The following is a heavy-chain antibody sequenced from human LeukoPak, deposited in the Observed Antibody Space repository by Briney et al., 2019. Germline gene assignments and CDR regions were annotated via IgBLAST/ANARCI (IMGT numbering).Heavy chain of an antibody. D-gene: IGHD3-16*01. V-gene: IGHV3-21*01. Sequence: GGSLRLSCAASGFTFSGYAMNWVRQAPGKGLEWVSSISSSSYIYYADSVKGRFTISRDNAKNSLYLQMNSLRAEDTAVYYCARVGPYLSFDYWGQGTLVTVSS. CDR2: ISSSSYI. CDR3: ARVGPYLSFDY. J-gene: IGHJ4*02. CDR1: GFTFSGYA.